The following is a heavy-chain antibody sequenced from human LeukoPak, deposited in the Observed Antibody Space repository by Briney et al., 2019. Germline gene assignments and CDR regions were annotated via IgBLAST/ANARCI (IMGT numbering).Heavy chain of an antibody. CDR1: GGSISSYY. V-gene: IGHV4-59*01. J-gene: IGHJ5*02. CDR3: ARIVVVPAAYGAWFDP. Sequence: SSETLSLTCTVSGGSISSYYWSWIRQPPGKGLEWIGYIYYSGSTNYNPSLKSRVTISVDTSKNQFSLKLSSVTAADTAVYYCARIVVVPAAYGAWFDPWGQGTLVTVSS. CDR2: IYYSGST. D-gene: IGHD2-2*01.